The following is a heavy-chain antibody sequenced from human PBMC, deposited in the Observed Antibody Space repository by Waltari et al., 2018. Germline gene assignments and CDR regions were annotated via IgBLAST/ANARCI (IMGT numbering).Heavy chain of an antibody. D-gene: IGHD3-22*01. CDR1: GFTSDDYG. CDR3: ARGGDSSWPR. V-gene: IGHV3-20*04. Sequence: VESGGGVIRPGGSLRLSCEASGFTSDDYGMSWVRQGPGKGLEWIAGINWKGDKVAYGDAVRGRFIISRDNAKNLLYLQMNTVGLDDTALYYCARGGDSSWPRWGQGTLVTVSA. J-gene: IGHJ4*02. CDR2: INWKGDKV.